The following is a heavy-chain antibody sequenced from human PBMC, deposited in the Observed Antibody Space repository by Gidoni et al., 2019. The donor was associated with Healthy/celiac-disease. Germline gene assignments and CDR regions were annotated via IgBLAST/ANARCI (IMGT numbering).Heavy chain of an antibody. V-gene: IGHV3-64D*06. CDR1: GFTFSSYA. J-gene: IGHJ4*02. CDR3: VKDIRIGRGAFDY. D-gene: IGHD1-26*01. CDR2: ISSNGGST. Sequence: EVQLVESGGGLVQPGGSLRLSCSASGFTFSSYAMHWVRQAPGKGLEYVSAISSNGGSTYYADSVKGRFTISRDNSKNTLYLQMSSLRAEDTAVYYCVKDIRIGRGAFDYWGQGTLVTVPS.